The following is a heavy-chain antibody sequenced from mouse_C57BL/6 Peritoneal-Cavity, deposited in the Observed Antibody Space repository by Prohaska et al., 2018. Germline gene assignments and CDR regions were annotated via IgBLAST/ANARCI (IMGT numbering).Heavy chain of an antibody. D-gene: IGHD1-1*01. J-gene: IGHJ1*03. Sequence: EVQLQQSGAELVRPGASVKLSCTASGFNIKDDYMHWVKQRPEQGLEWIGWIDPENGDTEYASKFQGKATITADTSSNTAYLQLRSLTSEDTAVYYCTIYYYGSSGYFDVWGTGTTVTVSS. CDR1: GFNIKDDY. V-gene: IGHV14-4*01. CDR3: TIYYYGSSGYFDV. CDR2: IDPENGDT.